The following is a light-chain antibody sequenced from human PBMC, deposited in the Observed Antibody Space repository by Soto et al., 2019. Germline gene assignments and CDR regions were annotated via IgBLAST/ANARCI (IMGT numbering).Light chain of an antibody. CDR2: DVN. V-gene: IGLV2-11*01. Sequence: QSVLTQPRSVSGSPGQSVTISCTGTSSDVGGYNFVSWYHQNPGKAPRLMIFDVNKRPSGVPDRFSGSKSGNTASLTISGLQAEDEADYYCCSYAGSYTWVFGGGTQLTVL. J-gene: IGLJ3*02. CDR1: SSDVGGYNF. CDR3: CSYAGSYTWV.